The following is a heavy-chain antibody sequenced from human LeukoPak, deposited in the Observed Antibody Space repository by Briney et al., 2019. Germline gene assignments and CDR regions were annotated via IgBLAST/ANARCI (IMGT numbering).Heavy chain of an antibody. Sequence: SVKVSCKASGGTFSSYAISWVRQAPGQGLEWMGGIIPIFGTANYAQKFQGRVTITADESTSTVYMDLSSLRSEDTAVYYCARTDCGGDCYSSRGWFDPWGQGTLVTVSS. V-gene: IGHV1-69*13. CDR1: GGTFSSYA. J-gene: IGHJ5*02. D-gene: IGHD2-21*02. CDR2: IIPIFGTA. CDR3: ARTDCGGDCYSSRGWFDP.